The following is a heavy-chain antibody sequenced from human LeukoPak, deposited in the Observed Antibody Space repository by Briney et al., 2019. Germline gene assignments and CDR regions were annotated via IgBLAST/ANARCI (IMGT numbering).Heavy chain of an antibody. CDR1: GYTFTSYG. J-gene: IGHJ3*02. D-gene: IGHD5-24*01. CDR2: ISAYNGNT. V-gene: IGHV1-18*01. Sequence: ASVKVSCKASGYTFTSYGISWVRQAPGQGLEWMGWISAYNGNTNYAQKLQGRVTMTTDTSTSTAYMELRSLRSEDTAVYYCASHRPDAATRRAFDIWGQGTMVTVSS. CDR3: ASHRPDAATRRAFDI.